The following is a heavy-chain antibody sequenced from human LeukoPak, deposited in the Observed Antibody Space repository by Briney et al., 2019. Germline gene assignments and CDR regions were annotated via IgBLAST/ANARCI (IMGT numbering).Heavy chain of an antibody. Sequence: GASVKVSCKASGYTFTSYGISWVRQAPGQGLEWMGWISAYNGNTNYAQKLQGRVTMTTDTSTSTAYMELRSLRSDDTAVYYCARVMYSSSWYDPYYYMGVWGKGTTVTVSS. CDR1: GYTFTSYG. CDR3: ARVMYSSSWYDPYYYMGV. D-gene: IGHD6-13*01. J-gene: IGHJ6*03. V-gene: IGHV1-18*01. CDR2: ISAYNGNT.